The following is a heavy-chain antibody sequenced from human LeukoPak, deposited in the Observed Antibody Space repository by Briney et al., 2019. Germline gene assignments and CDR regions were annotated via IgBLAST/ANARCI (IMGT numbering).Heavy chain of an antibody. CDR3: ARDRVYDSSGYYYGPPVY. Sequence: PGGSLRLSCAASGFTVSSNYMSWVRQAPGKGLEWVSVIYSGGSTYYADSVKGRFTISRDNSKNTLYLQMNSLRAEDTAVYYCARDRVYDSSGYYYGPPVYWGQGTLVTVSS. J-gene: IGHJ4*02. CDR1: GFTVSSNY. V-gene: IGHV3-53*01. CDR2: IYSGGST. D-gene: IGHD3-22*01.